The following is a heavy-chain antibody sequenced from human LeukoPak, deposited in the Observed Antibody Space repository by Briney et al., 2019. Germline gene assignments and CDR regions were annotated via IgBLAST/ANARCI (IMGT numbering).Heavy chain of an antibody. J-gene: IGHJ4*02. CDR3: ARDLGSRDYGVHFDY. Sequence: GGSLRLSCAASGFSFSGYSINWVRQAPGKGLEWVSSISPSSSYIYYADSVKGRFTISRDNAKNSLYLQMNSLRAEDTAVYYCARDLGSRDYGVHFDYWGQGTLVTVSS. V-gene: IGHV3-21*01. D-gene: IGHD4-17*01. CDR2: ISPSSSYI. CDR1: GFSFSGYS.